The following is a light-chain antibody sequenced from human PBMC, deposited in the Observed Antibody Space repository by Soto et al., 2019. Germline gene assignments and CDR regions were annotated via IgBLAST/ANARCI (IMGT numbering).Light chain of an antibody. CDR2: DVS. V-gene: IGLV2-11*01. CDR3: CSYAGNFYV. J-gene: IGLJ1*01. Sequence: QSALTQPRSVSGSPGQSVTISCTGTSRDVGGYDYVSWYQQHPGKAPKLIIYDVSERPSGVPDRFSGSKSDNTASLTISGLQAEDEADYYCCSYAGNFYVFGTETKLTVL. CDR1: SRDVGGYDY.